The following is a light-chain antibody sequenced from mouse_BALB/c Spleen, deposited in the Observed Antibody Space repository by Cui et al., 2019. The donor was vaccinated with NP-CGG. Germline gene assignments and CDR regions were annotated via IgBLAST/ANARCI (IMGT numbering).Light chain of an antibody. CDR3: ALWYSNHWV. J-gene: IGLJ1*01. V-gene: IGLV1*01. Sequence: QAVVTQESAPTTSPGETVTLTCRSNTGAVTTSNYANWVQEKPDHLFNGLIGGTNNRAPGVPARFSGSLIGDKAVLTITGAQTEDEAIYFCALWYSNHWVFGGGTKLTVL. CDR2: GTN. CDR1: TGAVTTSNY.